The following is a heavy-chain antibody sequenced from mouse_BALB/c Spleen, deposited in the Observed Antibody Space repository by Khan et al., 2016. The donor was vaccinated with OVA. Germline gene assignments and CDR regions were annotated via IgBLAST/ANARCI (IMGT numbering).Heavy chain of an antibody. CDR1: GYTFTDYA. V-gene: IGHV1S137*01. CDR3: ARESGNSRFAY. J-gene: IGHJ3*01. Sequence: QVRLQQSGAELVRPGVSVKISCKGSGYTFTDYAMHWVKQSHAKSLEWIGVISTYYGDADYNQKFKGKATMTVDKSSSTAYMELARLTSEDSAIDYCARESGNSRFAYWGQGTLVTVSA. D-gene: IGHD1-3*01. CDR2: ISTYYGDA.